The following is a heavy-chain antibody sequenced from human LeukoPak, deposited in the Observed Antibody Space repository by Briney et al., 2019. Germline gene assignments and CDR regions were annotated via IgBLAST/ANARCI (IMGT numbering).Heavy chain of an antibody. CDR2: ISGSGGST. V-gene: IGHV3-23*01. D-gene: IGHD3-10*01. Sequence: GGSLRLSCAASGFTFSSYSMNWVRQAPGKGLEWVSAISGSGGSTYYADSVKGRFTISRDNSKNTLYLQMNSLRAEDTAVYYCAKDAWGITMVRGVLYYFDYWGQGTLVTVSS. CDR3: AKDAWGITMVRGVLYYFDY. J-gene: IGHJ4*02. CDR1: GFTFSSYS.